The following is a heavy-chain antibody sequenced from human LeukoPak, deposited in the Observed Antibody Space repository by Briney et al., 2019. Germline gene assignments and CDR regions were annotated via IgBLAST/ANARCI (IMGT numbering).Heavy chain of an antibody. J-gene: IGHJ4*02. CDR3: ARGWGDTAMVAY. D-gene: IGHD5-18*01. Sequence: RASVKVSCKASGYTFTSYDINWVRQATGQGLEWMGWMNPNSGNTGYAQKFQGRVTMTRNTSISTAYMELSRLRSDDTAVYYCARGWGDTAMVAYWGQGTLVTVSS. CDR1: GYTFTSYD. CDR2: MNPNSGNT. V-gene: IGHV1-8*01.